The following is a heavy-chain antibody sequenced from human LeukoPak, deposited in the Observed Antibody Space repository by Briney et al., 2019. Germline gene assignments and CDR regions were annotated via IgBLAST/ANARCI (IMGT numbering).Heavy chain of an antibody. CDR3: AKTTSYSGYGFDY. Sequence: GGSLRLSCAASGFTFSSYGMHWVRQAPGKGLEWVAFIRCDASDKYYADSVKGRFTISRDNSKNTVYLQMDSLGAEDAAVYYCAKTTSYSGYGFDYWGQGTLVTVPS. J-gene: IGHJ4*02. CDR1: GFTFSSYG. D-gene: IGHD5-12*01. CDR2: IRCDASDK. V-gene: IGHV3-30*02.